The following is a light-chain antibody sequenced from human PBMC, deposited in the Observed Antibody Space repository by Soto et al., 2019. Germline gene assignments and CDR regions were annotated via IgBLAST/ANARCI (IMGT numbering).Light chain of an antibody. J-gene: IGKJ1*01. CDR2: GAS. CDR3: QQDGSLWT. Sequence: ENVLTQSPGTLSLSPGDRATLSCRDSQSVSSSYFAWYQQKPGQAPRLLIYGASSRATGIPDRFSGSGSGTDFTITISRMESEDLAVYYCQQDGSLWTVGKGTKVKI. V-gene: IGKV3-20*01. CDR1: QSVSSSY.